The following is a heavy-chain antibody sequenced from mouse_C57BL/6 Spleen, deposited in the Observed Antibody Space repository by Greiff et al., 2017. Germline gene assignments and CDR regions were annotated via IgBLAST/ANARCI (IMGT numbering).Heavy chain of an antibody. CDR3: ARRDYYGSSLGY. J-gene: IGHJ2*01. CDR2: IDPSDSET. CDR1: GYTFTSYW. V-gene: IGHV1-52*01. Sequence: QVQLQQPGAELVRPGSSVKLSCKASGYTFTSYWLHWVKQRPIQGLEWIGNIDPSDSETHSNQKFQDKATLTVDKSSSTAYMQLSSLTSEDSAVYYCARRDYYGSSLGYWGQGATRTVSS. D-gene: IGHD1-1*01.